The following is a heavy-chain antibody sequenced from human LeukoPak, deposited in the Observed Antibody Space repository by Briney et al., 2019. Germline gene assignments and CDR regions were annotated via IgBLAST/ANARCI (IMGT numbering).Heavy chain of an antibody. CDR2: ISSSSSYI. CDR1: GFTFSSYS. V-gene: IGHV3-21*01. D-gene: IGHD2-21*02. CDR3: ARDAYCGGDCYSDY. J-gene: IGHJ4*02. Sequence: GGSLRLSCAASGFTFSSYSMNWVRQAPGKGLEWVSSISSSSSYIYYADSVKGRFTISRDNAKNSLYLQMNSLRAEDTAVYYCARDAYCGGDCYSDYWGQGTLVTVSS.